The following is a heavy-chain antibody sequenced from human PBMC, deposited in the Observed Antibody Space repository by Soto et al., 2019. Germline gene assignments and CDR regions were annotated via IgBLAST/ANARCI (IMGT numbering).Heavy chain of an antibody. J-gene: IGHJ4*02. V-gene: IGHV1-69*15. CDR2: ITPIYPTT. D-gene: IGHD5-18*01. Sequence: QVQLVQSGAEVRKPGSSVQVSCKASGGTFYTYTFSWVRQAPGQGLEWMGSITPIYPTTNYAEKFQGRLTVTADGATNNDYMELNSLASHNTAVYFCASIPRYSFPTSDDLDSWGQGTLVTLSS. CDR1: GGTFYTYT. CDR3: ASIPRYSFPTSDDLDS.